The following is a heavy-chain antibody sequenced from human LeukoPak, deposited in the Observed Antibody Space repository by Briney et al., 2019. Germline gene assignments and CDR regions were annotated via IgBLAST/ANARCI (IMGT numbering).Heavy chain of an antibody. D-gene: IGHD3-22*01. CDR3: ARGGRITMIVVDPWYFAY. CDR2: IYPGDSDT. Sequence: GESLKISCKGFGYSFTSYWIGWVRQMPGKGLEWMGIIYPGDSDTRYSPSFQGQVTISADKSIRTAYLQWSSLRSEDTAVYYCARGGRITMIVVDPWYFAYWGQRTLVTVSS. V-gene: IGHV5-51*01. J-gene: IGHJ4*02. CDR1: GYSFTSYW.